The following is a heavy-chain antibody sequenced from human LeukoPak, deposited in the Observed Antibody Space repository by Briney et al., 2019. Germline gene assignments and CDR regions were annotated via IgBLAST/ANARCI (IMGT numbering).Heavy chain of an antibody. CDR3: AKDLSYYDSSGYY. CDR1: GFTFSSYA. J-gene: IGHJ4*02. CDR2: ISGSGGST. D-gene: IGHD3-22*01. V-gene: IGHV3-23*01. Sequence: GGSLRLSCAASGFTFSSYAMGSVRQAPGKGLEWVSAISGSGGSTYYADSVKGRFTISRDNSKNTRYLQMNSLRAEDTAVYYRAKDLSYYDSSGYYWGQGTLVTVSS.